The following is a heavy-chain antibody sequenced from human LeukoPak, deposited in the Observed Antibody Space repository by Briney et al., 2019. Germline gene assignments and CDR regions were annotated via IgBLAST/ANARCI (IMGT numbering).Heavy chain of an antibody. CDR1: GGSISSSSYY. Sequence: SETLSLTXTVSGGSISSSSYYWGWIRQPPGQGLEWIGSIYYSGSTYYNPSLKSRVTISVDTSKNQFSLNLSSVTAADTAVYFCARLGYARFDYWGQGTLVTVSS. J-gene: IGHJ4*02. CDR2: IYYSGST. D-gene: IGHD1-1*01. V-gene: IGHV4-39*01. CDR3: ARLGYARFDY.